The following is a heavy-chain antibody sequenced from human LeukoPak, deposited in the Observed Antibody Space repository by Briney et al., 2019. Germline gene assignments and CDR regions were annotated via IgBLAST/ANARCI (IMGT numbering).Heavy chain of an antibody. V-gene: IGHV1-69*13. J-gene: IGHJ4*02. Sequence: GASVKVSCKASEGTFSSYAFSWVRQAPGQGLEWMGGIIPIFGTANYAQKFKGRVKITADESTTTAYMDLRRLSSEDTAVYYCARAGEYGHGPFDYWGQGTLVTVSS. CDR2: IIPIFGTA. CDR1: EGTFSSYA. CDR3: ARAGEYGHGPFDY. D-gene: IGHD3-16*01.